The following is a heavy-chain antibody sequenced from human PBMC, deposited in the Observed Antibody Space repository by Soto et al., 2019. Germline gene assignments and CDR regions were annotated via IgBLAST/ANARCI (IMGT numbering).Heavy chain of an antibody. J-gene: IGHJ6*02. CDR1: GGSISSRASC. CDR2: IYYSGIT. D-gene: IGHD4-17*01. CDR3: ARHNGRTFYGDYHYAMDV. V-gene: IGHV4-39*01. Sequence: PSETLSLTCTVSGGSISSRASCWGWIRQPPGKGLEWIGSIYYSGITYYNPSLKSRVTISVDTSNNHFSLKLSSVTAADTAVYYCARHNGRTFYGDYHYAMDVWGQGTTVTVSS.